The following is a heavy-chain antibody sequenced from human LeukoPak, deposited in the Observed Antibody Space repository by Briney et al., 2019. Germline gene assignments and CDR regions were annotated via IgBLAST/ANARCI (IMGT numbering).Heavy chain of an antibody. CDR1: RFTFSSYG. CDR2: ISYDGSNK. V-gene: IGHV3-30*18. Sequence: GRSLRLSCAASRFTFSSYGMHWVRQAPGKGLEWVAVISYDGSNKYYADSVKGRFTISRDNSKNTLYLQMNSLRAEDTAVYYCAKDSNYDSSGLFDYWGQGTLVTVSS. CDR3: AKDSNYDSSGLFDY. J-gene: IGHJ4*02. D-gene: IGHD3-22*01.